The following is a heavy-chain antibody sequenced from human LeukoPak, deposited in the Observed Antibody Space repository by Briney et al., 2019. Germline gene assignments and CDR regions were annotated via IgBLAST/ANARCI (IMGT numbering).Heavy chain of an antibody. CDR3: ARDRYYYDSSGTSADRYYYYGMDV. J-gene: IGHJ6*02. CDR1: GFTFSSYS. Sequence: GGSLRLSCAASGFTFSSYSMNWVRQAPGKGLEWVSSSSSSSSYIYYADSVKGRFTISRDNAKNSLYLQMNSLRAEDTAVYYCARDRYYYDSSGTSADRYYYYGMDVWGQGTTVTVSS. V-gene: IGHV3-21*01. D-gene: IGHD3-22*01. CDR2: SSSSSSYI.